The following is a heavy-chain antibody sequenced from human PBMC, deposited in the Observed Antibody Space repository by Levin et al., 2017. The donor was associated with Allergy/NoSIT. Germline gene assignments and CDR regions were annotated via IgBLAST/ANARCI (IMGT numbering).Heavy chain of an antibody. CDR1: GFTFGDYA. V-gene: IGHV3-49*03. CDR3: TRYVLRYFDWLSYFDY. CDR2: IRSKAYGGTT. Sequence: GESLKISCTASGFTFGDYAMSWFRQAPGKGLEWVGFIRSKAYGGTTEYAASVKGRFTIPRDDSKSIAYLQMNSLKTEDTAVYYCTRYVLRYFDWLSYFDYWGQGTLVTVSS. J-gene: IGHJ4*02. D-gene: IGHD3-9*01.